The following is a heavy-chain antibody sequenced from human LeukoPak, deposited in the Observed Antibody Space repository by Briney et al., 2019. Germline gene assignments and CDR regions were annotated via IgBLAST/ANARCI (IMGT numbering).Heavy chain of an antibody. CDR3: ARIYYDFWSGTHRFDP. CDR2: IYTSGST. CDR1: GGSISSGSYY. J-gene: IGHJ5*02. D-gene: IGHD3-3*01. V-gene: IGHV4-61*02. Sequence: SQTLSLTCTVSGGSISSGSYYWSWIRQPAGKGLEWIGRIYTSGSTNYNPSLKSRVTISVDTSKNQFSLKLSSVTAADTAVYYCARIYYDFWSGTHRFDPWGQGTLVTVSS.